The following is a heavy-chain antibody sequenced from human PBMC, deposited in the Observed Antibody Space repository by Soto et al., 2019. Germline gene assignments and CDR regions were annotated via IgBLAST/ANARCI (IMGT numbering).Heavy chain of an antibody. V-gene: IGHV1-69*13. D-gene: IGHD2-2*01. CDR1: GGTFSSYA. CDR3: AITCSGTSCDIPSGPGFDY. Sequence: SGKVSCKASGGTFSSYAISWVRQSPGQGLEWRGGIIPIFGTANYAQKLQGRVTITADESTSTAYMELSSLRSEDTAVYYCAITCSGTSCDIPSGPGFDYWGQGTLVTVSS. J-gene: IGHJ4*02. CDR2: IIPIFGTA.